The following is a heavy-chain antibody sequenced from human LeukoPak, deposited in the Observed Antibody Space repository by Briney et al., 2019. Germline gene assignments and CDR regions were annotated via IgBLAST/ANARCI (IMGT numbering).Heavy chain of an antibody. D-gene: IGHD6-19*01. CDR2: IYYGGST. CDR3: AREYGSGWYRGWFDP. CDR1: GGSISSGPYY. V-gene: IGHV4-39*02. Sequence: PSETLSLTCTVSGGSISSGPYYWSWIRQPAGKGLEWMGNIYYGGSTYYNPSLQSRVTISVDTYKTQFSLKLSSVTAADTAVYYCAREYGSGWYRGWFDPWGQGTLVTVSS. J-gene: IGHJ5*02.